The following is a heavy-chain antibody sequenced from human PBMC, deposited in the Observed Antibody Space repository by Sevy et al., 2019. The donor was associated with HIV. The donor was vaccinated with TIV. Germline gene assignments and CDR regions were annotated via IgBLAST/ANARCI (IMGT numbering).Heavy chain of an antibody. CDR2: ISSSGSTI. J-gene: IGHJ6*03. D-gene: IGHD6-13*01. V-gene: IGHV3-11*04. Sequence: GGALRLCCAASGFTFSDYYMSWIRQAPGKGLEWVSYISSSGSTIYYADSVKGRFTISRDNAKNSLYLQMNSLRSEDMTVYYCAREYSAAGYYYYYMDVWGKGTTVTVSS. CDR3: AREYSAAGYYYYYMDV. CDR1: GFTFSDYY.